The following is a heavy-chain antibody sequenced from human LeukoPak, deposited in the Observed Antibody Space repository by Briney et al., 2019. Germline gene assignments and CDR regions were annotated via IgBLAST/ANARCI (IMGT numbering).Heavy chain of an antibody. D-gene: IGHD1-26*01. CDR1: GFTFSRYW. V-gene: IGHV3-7*01. CDR2: IKQDGSAR. J-gene: IGHJ3*02. Sequence: PGGSLRLSCAASGFTFSRYWMSWVRPAPGKGLELVANIKQDGSARFYGDSVKGRFTVSRDNAKNSLYIQMNSLRAEDTAVYYCARDREGSRDAFDIWGQGTMATVSS. CDR3: ARDREGSRDAFDI.